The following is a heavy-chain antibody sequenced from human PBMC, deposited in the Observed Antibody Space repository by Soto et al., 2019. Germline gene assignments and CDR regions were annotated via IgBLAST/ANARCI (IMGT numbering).Heavy chain of an antibody. J-gene: IGHJ6*02. CDR3: VRGTPTPGLDI. Sequence: PGGSLRLSCAASGFTFSDYGIDWIRQAPGKGLEWVAVISHEGGTQYYADSVRGRFSTSRDNTRNSLYLNMDSLRVDDTATYYCVRGTPTPGLDIWGRGTTVTVSS. CDR1: GFTFSDYG. V-gene: IGHV3-33*08. D-gene: IGHD1-1*01. CDR2: ISHEGGTQ.